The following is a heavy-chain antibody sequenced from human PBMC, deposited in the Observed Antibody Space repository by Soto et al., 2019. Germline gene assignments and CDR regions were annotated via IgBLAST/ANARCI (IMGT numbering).Heavy chain of an antibody. J-gene: IGHJ4*02. CDR3: ARDHYYYDSSGNLDY. V-gene: IGHV3-33*01. CDR2: IWYDGSNK. CDR1: GFTFSSSG. Sequence: PGGSLRLSCAASGFTFSSSGMHWVRQAPGKGLEWVAVIWYDGSNKYYADSVKGRFTISRDNSKNTLYLQMNSLRAEDTAVYYCARDHYYYDSSGNLDYWGQGTLVTVSS. D-gene: IGHD3-22*01.